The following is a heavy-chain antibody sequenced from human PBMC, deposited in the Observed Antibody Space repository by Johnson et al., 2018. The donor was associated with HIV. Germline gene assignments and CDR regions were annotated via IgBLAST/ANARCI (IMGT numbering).Heavy chain of an antibody. Sequence: EVQLVESGGGLVQPGGSLRLSCAASGFTFSSYWMHWVRQAPGKGLVWVANIKQDGSEKYYVDSVKGRFTISRDNSKNTLYLQMNSLRAEDTAVYYCARECSSTRWTYGFHIWGQGTMVTVSS. CDR3: ARECSSTRWTYGFHI. J-gene: IGHJ3*02. CDR2: IKQDGSEK. D-gene: IGHD6-13*01. CDR1: GFTFSSYW. V-gene: IGHV3-7*01.